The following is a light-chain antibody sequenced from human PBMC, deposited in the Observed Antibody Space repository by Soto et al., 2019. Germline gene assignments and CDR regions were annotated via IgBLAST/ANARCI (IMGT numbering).Light chain of an antibody. CDR3: QQYDHPPD. CDR1: QDINNH. J-gene: IGKJ5*01. V-gene: IGKV1-33*01. Sequence: DIQITQSPSSLSASVGDRVTITCQASQDINNHLNWYQQKPVKAPKLLIYYASNLETGVPSRFSGSGSGTDFTFTISSLQHADIATYYGQQYDHPPDFGQVTRLEIK. CDR2: YAS.